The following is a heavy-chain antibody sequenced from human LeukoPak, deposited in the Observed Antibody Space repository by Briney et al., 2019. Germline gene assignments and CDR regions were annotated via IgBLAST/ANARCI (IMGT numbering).Heavy chain of an antibody. CDR3: ARHANRAFDI. CDR2: IYYSGST. D-gene: IGHD1-14*01. J-gene: IGHJ3*02. CDR1: GGSISSSSYY. Sequence: SETLSLTCTVSGGSISSSSYYWGWIRQPPGKGLEWIGSIYYSGSTYYNPSLKSRVTISVDTSKNQFSLKLSSVTAADTAVYYCARHANRAFDIWGQGTMVTVSS. V-gene: IGHV4-39*01.